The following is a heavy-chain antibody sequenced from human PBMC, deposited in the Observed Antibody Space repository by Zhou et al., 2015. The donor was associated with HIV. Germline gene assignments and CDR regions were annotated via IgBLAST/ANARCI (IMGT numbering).Heavy chain of an antibody. Sequence: QVQLVQSGAEVKKPGASVKVSCKTSGYTFIGYYIHWVRQTPGQGLEWMGLAGTTDSAANFQGRVIMTRDSVSATAHLELKDLTSNDTGIYYCAAINYWWWGRHDAFDIWGQGTMVTVSS. CDR1: GYTFIGYY. CDR3: AAINYWWWGRHDAFDI. V-gene: IGHV1-2*05. J-gene: IGHJ3*02. CDR2: AGTT. D-gene: IGHD2-21*01.